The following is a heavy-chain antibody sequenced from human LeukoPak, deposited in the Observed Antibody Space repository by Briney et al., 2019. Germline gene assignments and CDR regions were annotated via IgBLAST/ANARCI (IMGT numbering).Heavy chain of an antibody. Sequence: SETLSLTCTVSGGSISSSSYYWGWIRQHPGKGLEWIGSIYYSGSTYYNPSVKSRVTISVDTSKNQFSLKLSSVTAADTAVYYCARGSYKSITMIVVVNYYFDYWGQGTLVTVSS. CDR3: ARGSYKSITMIVVVNYYFDY. CDR2: IYYSGST. D-gene: IGHD3-22*01. CDR1: GGSISSSSYY. V-gene: IGHV4-39*01. J-gene: IGHJ4*02.